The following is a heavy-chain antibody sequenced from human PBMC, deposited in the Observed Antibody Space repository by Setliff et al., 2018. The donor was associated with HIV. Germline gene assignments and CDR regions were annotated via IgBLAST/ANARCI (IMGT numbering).Heavy chain of an antibody. V-gene: IGHV3-20*04. Sequence: PGGSLRLSCAASGFTFDDYGMSWVRQGPGKGLEWVSSISSSGGTTYFADSLEGRFTISRDDSKNTLYLQMSSLRPADTAMYYCAKDSRGDFDFWGQGALVTVSS. CDR1: GFTFDDYG. J-gene: IGHJ4*02. CDR2: ISSSGGTT. CDR3: AKDSRGDFDF.